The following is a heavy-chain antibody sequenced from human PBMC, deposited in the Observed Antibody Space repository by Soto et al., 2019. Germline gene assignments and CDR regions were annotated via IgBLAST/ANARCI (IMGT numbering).Heavy chain of an antibody. V-gene: IGHV3-72*01. CDR1: GFTFSDHY. Sequence: EVQLVESGGGLVQPGGSLRLSCAASGFTFSDHYMDWVRQAPGKGLEWVGRTRNKANSYTTEYSASVKGRFTISRDDSKNSLDLQMNSLKTEDTAVYYWADKWLEGDYWGQGTLVTVSS. D-gene: IGHD3-22*01. J-gene: IGHJ4*02. CDR2: TRNKANSYTT. CDR3: ADKWLEGDY.